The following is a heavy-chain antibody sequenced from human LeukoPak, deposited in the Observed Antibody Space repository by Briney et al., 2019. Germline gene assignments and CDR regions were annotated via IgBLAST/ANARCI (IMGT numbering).Heavy chain of an antibody. CDR1: RYTFTSYS. V-gene: IGHV7-4-1*02. D-gene: IGHD3-22*01. CDR2: INTNTGNP. Sequence: ASVKVSCKASRYTFTSYSMNWVRQAPGQGLEWLGWINTNTGNPTYAQGFTGRFVFSLDTSVNTAYLQISSLKAEDTAVYYCARVVHPYDYESSGLTYDAFDIWGQGTMVTVSS. CDR3: ARVVHPYDYESSGLTYDAFDI. J-gene: IGHJ3*02.